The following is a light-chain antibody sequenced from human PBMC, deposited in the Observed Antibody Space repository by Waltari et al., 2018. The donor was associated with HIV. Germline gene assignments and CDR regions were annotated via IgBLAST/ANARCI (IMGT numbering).Light chain of an antibody. J-gene: IGKJ4*01. CDR1: QRVSSW. Sequence: DIQMTQSPASVSAAVGDRVTITCRASQRVSSWLAWYQQKPGKAPQLLIYAASILQSVVPSRFSGRAYGTDFTLTLSGLQPEDFAAFYCQQALSVPRPFGGG. CDR2: AAS. V-gene: IGKV1-12*01. CDR3: QQALSVPRP.